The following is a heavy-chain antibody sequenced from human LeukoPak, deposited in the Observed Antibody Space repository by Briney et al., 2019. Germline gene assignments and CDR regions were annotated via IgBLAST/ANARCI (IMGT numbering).Heavy chain of an antibody. D-gene: IGHD3-16*01. Sequence: ASVKVSCKASGYTFTSYYMHWVRQAPGQGLEWMGIINPSGGSTSYAQKFQGRVTMTRDMSTSTVYMELSSLRSEDTAVYYCAGSFRGNNWFDPWGQGTLVTVSS. CDR1: GYTFTSYY. CDR3: AGSFRGNNWFDP. J-gene: IGHJ5*02. CDR2: INPSGGST. V-gene: IGHV1-46*01.